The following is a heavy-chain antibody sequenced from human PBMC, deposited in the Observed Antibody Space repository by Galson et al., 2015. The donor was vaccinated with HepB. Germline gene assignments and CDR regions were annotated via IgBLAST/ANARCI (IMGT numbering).Heavy chain of an antibody. Sequence: SLRLSCAASGAASGSTFSRHGMHWVRQAPGKGLEWVALIWFDGTKNYHAEYLKGRFTISRDNSKNILYLQMNSLGAEDTAMYYCARCLGDYYGFDIWGQGTMVIVSA. CDR1: GSTFSRHG. CDR2: IWFDGTKN. V-gene: IGHV3-33*01. D-gene: IGHD2/OR15-2a*01. J-gene: IGHJ3*02. CDR3: ARCLGDYYGFDI.